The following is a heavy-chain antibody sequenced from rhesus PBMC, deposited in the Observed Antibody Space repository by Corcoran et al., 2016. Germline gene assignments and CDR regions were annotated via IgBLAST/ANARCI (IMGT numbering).Heavy chain of an antibody. D-gene: IGHD6-25*01. J-gene: IGHJ4*01. CDR2: INGNSGST. Sequence: QVQLQESGPGLVKPSETLSLTCAVSGGSFSSYWWSWFRQPPGKGLEWIGEINGNSGSTNYNPSLKSRVTISKDASKNQFSLKLSSVTAADTAVFYCARSPLAATGKIFDYWGQGVLVTVSS. V-gene: IGHV4-80*01. CDR3: ARSPLAATGKIFDY. CDR1: GGSFSSYW.